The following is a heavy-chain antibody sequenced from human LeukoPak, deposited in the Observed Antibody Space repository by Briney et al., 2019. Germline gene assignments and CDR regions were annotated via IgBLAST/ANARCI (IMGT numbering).Heavy chain of an antibody. CDR1: GYTFTSYY. Sequence: ASVKVSCKASGYTFTSYYMHWVRQAPGQGLEWMGIINPSGGSTSYAQKFQGRVTMTRDMSTSTVYMELSSLRAEDTAVYYCARDLINSSSTKGFWFDPWGQGTLVTVSS. CDR2: INPSGGST. J-gene: IGHJ5*02. V-gene: IGHV1-46*01. D-gene: IGHD6-6*01. CDR3: ARDLINSSSTKGFWFDP.